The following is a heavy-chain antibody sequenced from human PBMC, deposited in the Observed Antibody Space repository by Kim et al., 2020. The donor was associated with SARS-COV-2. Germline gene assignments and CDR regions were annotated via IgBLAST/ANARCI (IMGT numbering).Heavy chain of an antibody. V-gene: IGHV3-73*01. Sequence: GGSLRLSCAASGFTFSDSTMHWVRQASGKGLEWVGRIRSKTKNYVTAYAASVKGRFTVSRDDSKSTAYLQMNSLRAGDTAIYYCIKSRGSSSDYWGRGTLVTVSS. CDR1: GFTFSDST. CDR3: IKSRGSSSDY. D-gene: IGHD6-13*01. J-gene: IGHJ4*02. CDR2: IRSKTKNYVT.